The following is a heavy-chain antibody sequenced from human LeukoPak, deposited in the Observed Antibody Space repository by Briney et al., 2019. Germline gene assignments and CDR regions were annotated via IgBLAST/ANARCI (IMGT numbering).Heavy chain of an antibody. CDR1: GGSISSYY. CDR2: IYTSGST. V-gene: IGHV4-4*07. J-gene: IGHJ4*02. CDR3: AREEGYYYDSSGYSFFDY. Sequence: PSETLSLTCTVSGGSISSYYWSWIRQPAGKGLEWIGRIYTSGSTNYNPSLKSRVTMSVDTSKNQFSLKLSSVTAADTAVYYCAREEGYYYDSSGYSFFDYWGQGTLVTVSS. D-gene: IGHD3-22*01.